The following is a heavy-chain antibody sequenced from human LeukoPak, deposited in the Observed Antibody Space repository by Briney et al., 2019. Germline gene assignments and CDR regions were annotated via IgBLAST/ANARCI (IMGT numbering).Heavy chain of an antibody. Sequence: ASVKVSCKASGYTFTSYYMHWVRQAPGQGLEWMGIINPSGGSTTYAHKFQGRVTMTRDTSTSTVYMELSSLRSEDTATYYCAREEAAAVDYWGQGTLVTVSS. V-gene: IGHV1-46*01. CDR1: GYTFTSYY. J-gene: IGHJ4*02. CDR2: INPSGGST. CDR3: AREEAAAVDY. D-gene: IGHD6-13*01.